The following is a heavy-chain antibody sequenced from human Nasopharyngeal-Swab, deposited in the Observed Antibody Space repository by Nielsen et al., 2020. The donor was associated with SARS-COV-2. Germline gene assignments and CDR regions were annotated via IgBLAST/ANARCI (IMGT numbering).Heavy chain of an antibody. CDR2: ISWNSGSI. Sequence: GGSLRLSCAASGFTFDDYALHWVRQAPGKGLEWVSGISWNSGSIGYADSVKGRFTISRDNAKNSLYLQMSSLRAEDTALYYCAKIASGTTNYFDYWGQGTLVTVSS. CDR1: GFTFDDYA. CDR3: AKIASGTTNYFDY. D-gene: IGHD1-14*01. J-gene: IGHJ4*02. V-gene: IGHV3-9*01.